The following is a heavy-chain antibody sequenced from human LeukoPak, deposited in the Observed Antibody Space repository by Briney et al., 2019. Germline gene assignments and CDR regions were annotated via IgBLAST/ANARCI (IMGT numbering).Heavy chain of an antibody. CDR3: AKRHCSSTSCYVDY. D-gene: IGHD2-2*01. Sequence: QPGGSLRLSCAASGFTFSSYAMSWVRQAPGKGLEWVSAISGSGGSTYYADSVKGRFTISRDNSKNTLYLQMNSLRAEDTAVYYCAKRHCSSTSCYVDYWGQGTLVTVSS. CDR2: ISGSGGST. V-gene: IGHV3-23*01. J-gene: IGHJ4*02. CDR1: GFTFSSYA.